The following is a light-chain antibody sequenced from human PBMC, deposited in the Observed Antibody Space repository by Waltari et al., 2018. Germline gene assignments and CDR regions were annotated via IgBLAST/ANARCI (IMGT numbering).Light chain of an antibody. CDR3: QQYNDYPFT. J-gene: IGKJ2*01. CDR2: DAS. Sequence: QMTQSPSTLSASVGDRVTITCRASQSISNWLAWYQQKPGQAPKFLIYDASSLESGVPSRFSGSGSGTEFTLTISSLQPDDFATYFCQQYNDYPFTFGQGTKLEVK. CDR1: QSISNW. V-gene: IGKV1-5*01.